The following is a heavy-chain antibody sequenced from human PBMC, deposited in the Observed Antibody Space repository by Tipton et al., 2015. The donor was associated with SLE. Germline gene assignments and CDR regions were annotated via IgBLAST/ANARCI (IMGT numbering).Heavy chain of an antibody. CDR3: ARGPPTDTAIDY. J-gene: IGHJ4*02. Sequence: QLVQSGPEVKKPGASVKVTCKPSGYTFTSYDINWVRQASGQGLEWMGWMNPNSGNTGYAQKFQGRVTMTRNTSISTVYMELSSLRSEDTAVYYCARGPPTDTAIDYWGQGTPVTVSS. V-gene: IGHV1-8*01. D-gene: IGHD5-18*01. CDR1: GYTFTSYD. CDR2: MNPNSGNT.